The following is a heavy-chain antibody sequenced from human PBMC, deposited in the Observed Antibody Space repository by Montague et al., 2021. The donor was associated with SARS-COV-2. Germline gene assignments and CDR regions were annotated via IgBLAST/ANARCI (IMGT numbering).Heavy chain of an antibody. CDR2: IYYSGST. CDR1: GGSISSGGYY. V-gene: IGHV4-31*03. D-gene: IGHD3-10*01. J-gene: IGHJ2*01. CDR3: AWFPEPKVLLIITSQKWYFDL. Sequence: TLSLTCTVSGGSISSGGYYWSWIRQPPGKGLEWIGCIYYSGSTYYXXXLKSRVTISVDTSKNQFSLKLSSVTAADTAVYYCAWFPEPKVLLIITSQKWYFDLWGQGTLVTVSS.